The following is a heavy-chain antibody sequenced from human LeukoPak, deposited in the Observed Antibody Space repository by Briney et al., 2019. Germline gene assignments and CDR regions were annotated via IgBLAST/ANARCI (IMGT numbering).Heavy chain of an antibody. V-gene: IGHV1-46*01. J-gene: IGHJ4*02. Sequence: ASVKVSCKASGYTXTGYYMHGVRQAPGQGLEWMGLTNPTGTGTNYAQKFRGRVTMTRDTSTTTVYMELSSLTSEDTAVYYCAREEYGGYFDYWGQGTLVTVSS. CDR1: GYTXTGYY. CDR3: AREEYGGYFDY. CDR2: TNPTGTGT. D-gene: IGHD2-21*01.